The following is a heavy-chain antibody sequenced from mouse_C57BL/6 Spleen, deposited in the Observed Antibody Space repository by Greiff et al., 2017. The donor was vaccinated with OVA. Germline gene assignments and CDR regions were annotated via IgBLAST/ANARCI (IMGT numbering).Heavy chain of an antibody. CDR1: GFTFSDSW. J-gene: IGHJ1*03. D-gene: IGHD2-4*01. V-gene: IGHV6-6*01. Sequence: EVQLEESGAGLVQSGGSMKLSCAASGFTFSDSWMDWVRQSPEQGLEWVAEIRNKANNPASYYAVSVKGRFTISRDDSKSSVYLQMNSLRAEDTGIYYCTRDYYGNFDVWGTGTTVTVSS. CDR3: TRDYYGNFDV. CDR2: IRNKANNPAS.